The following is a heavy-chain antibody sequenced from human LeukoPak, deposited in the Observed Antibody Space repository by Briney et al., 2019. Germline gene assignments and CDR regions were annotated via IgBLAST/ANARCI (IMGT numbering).Heavy chain of an antibody. D-gene: IGHD3-16*01. CDR1: GFTFSSSS. CDR3: AKDRLGPFDY. Sequence: GGSLRLSCAASGFTFSSSSMNWVRQAPEKGLEWVAVISYDGSNKYYADSVKGRFTISRDNSKNTLYLQMNSLRAEDTAVYYCAKDRLGPFDYWGQGTLVTVSS. J-gene: IGHJ4*02. V-gene: IGHV3-30*18. CDR2: ISYDGSNK.